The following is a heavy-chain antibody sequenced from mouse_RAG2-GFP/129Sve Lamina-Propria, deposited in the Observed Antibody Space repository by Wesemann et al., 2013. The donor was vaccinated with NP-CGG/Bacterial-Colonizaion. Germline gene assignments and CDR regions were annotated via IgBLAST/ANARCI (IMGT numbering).Heavy chain of an antibody. Sequence: QVQLQQPGAELVKPGASVKLSCKASGYTFTSYWMHWVKQRPGQGLEWIGMIHPNSGSTNYNEKFKSKATLTVDKSSSTAYMQLSSLTSEDSAVYYCAKPSNWVDWYFDVWGTGTTVTVSS. CDR2: IHPNSGST. J-gene: IGHJ1*03. CDR3: AKPSNWVDWYFDV. CDR1: GYTFTSYW. D-gene: IGHD4-1*01. V-gene: IGHV1-64*01.